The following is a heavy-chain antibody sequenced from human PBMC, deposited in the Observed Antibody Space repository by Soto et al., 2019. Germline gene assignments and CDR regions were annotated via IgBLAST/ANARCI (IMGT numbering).Heavy chain of an antibody. D-gene: IGHD2-15*01. CDR3: AREFCSGGNCYTYYFDP. J-gene: IGHJ5*02. CDR1: GLPFNRYW. V-gene: IGHV3-74*01. CDR2: INTDGSNT. Sequence: PGGSLILSWASSGLPFNRYWVHWVRPAPGKGLVWVSHINTDGSNTNYADSVKGRFTISRDNAKSTLFLQMNSLRDEDTAVYYCAREFCSGGNCYTYYFDPWGQGIPVTVSS.